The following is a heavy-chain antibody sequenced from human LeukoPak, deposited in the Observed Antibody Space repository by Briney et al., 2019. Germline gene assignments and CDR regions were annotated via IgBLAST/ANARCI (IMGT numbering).Heavy chain of an antibody. J-gene: IGHJ6*03. CDR2: IIPIFGTA. Sequence: SVKVSCKASGGTFSSYAISWVRQAPGRGLEWMGRIIPIFGTANYAQKFQGRVTITTDESTSTAYMELSSLRSEDTAVYYCASQLNPYYYYYMDVWGKGTTVTVSS. CDR1: GGTFSSYA. CDR3: ASQLNPYYYYYMDV. D-gene: IGHD5-24*01. V-gene: IGHV1-69*05.